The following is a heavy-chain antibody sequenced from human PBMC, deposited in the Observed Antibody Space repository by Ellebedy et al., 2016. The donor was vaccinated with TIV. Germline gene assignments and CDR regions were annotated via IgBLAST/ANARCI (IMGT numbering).Heavy chain of an antibody. Sequence: ASVKVSCXASGYTFTSYDINWVRQATGQGLEWMGIINPSGGSTSYAQKFQGRVTMTRDTSTSTVYMELSSLRSEDTAVYYCARVSVAGTFGWGYYFDYWGQGTLVTVSS. CDR3: ARVSVAGTFGWGYYFDY. CDR2: INPSGGST. J-gene: IGHJ4*02. CDR1: GYTFTSYD. V-gene: IGHV1-46*01. D-gene: IGHD6-19*01.